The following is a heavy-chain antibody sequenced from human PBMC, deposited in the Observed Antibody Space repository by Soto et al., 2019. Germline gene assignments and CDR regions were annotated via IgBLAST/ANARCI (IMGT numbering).Heavy chain of an antibody. CDR2: INSDGSVS. J-gene: IGHJ6*03. CDR3: ARGDCVGGPCYSLAGSFYYYMDV. D-gene: IGHD2-15*01. CDR1: GFTFSNYW. V-gene: IGHV3-74*01. Sequence: EVQLVESGGGLVQPGGSLRLSCAASGFTFSNYWMYWVRQAPGKGLVWVSGINSDGSVSSYAGSVKGRLSISRDNVKNTLNLQMTSLRAEDTAVYYCARGDCVGGPCYSLAGSFYYYMDVWGKGTTVTVFS.